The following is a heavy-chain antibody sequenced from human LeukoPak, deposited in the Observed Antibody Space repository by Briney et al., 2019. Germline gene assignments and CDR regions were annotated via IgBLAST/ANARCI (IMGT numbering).Heavy chain of an antibody. CDR2: ISVYNGNT. V-gene: IGHV1-18*01. J-gene: IGHJ4*02. CDR3: ASLYSYGYPFDY. CDR1: GYTFNNYG. D-gene: IGHD5-18*01. Sequence: ASVKVSCKAPGYTFNNYGITWVRQAPGQGLEWMGWISVYNGNTNYVQKLQGRLAMTTDTSTSTAYMELSSLRSEDTAVYYCASLYSYGYPFDYWGQGTLVTVSS.